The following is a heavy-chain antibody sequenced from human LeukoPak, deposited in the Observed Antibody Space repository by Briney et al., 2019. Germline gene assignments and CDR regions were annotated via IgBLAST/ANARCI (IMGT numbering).Heavy chain of an antibody. D-gene: IGHD6-19*01. CDR3: ARVELKQWLASGWFDP. V-gene: IGHV5-51*01. Sequence: GESLKISCKGSGYSFTSYWIGWVRQMPGKGLEWMGIIYPGDSDTRYSPSFQGQVTISADKSISTAYLQWSSLKASDTAMYYCARVELKQWLASGWFDPWGQGTLVTVSS. CDR2: IYPGDSDT. J-gene: IGHJ5*02. CDR1: GYSFTSYW.